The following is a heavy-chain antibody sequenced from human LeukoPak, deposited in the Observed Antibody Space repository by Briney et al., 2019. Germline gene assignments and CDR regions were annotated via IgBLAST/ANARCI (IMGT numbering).Heavy chain of an antibody. CDR1: GGSISSYY. V-gene: IGHV4-59*01. Sequence: SETLSLTCTVSGGSISSYYWSWIRQPPGKGLEWIGYIYSSGSTNYNPSLKSRVTISLDTSKNQFSLRVSSVTSADTAVYYCARGNSGYDYAFDIWGQGTMVTVSS. J-gene: IGHJ3*02. CDR3: ARGNSGYDYAFDI. CDR2: IYSSGST. D-gene: IGHD5-12*01.